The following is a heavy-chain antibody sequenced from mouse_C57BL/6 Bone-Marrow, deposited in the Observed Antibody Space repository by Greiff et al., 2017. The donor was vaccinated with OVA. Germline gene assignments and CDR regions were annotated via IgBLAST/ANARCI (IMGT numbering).Heavy chain of an antibody. CDR1: GYTFTSYW. CDR2: IYPGSGST. V-gene: IGHV1-55*01. CDR3: ARAKPLLTTVAPFAY. D-gene: IGHD1-1*01. Sequence: QVQLQQPGAELVKPGASVKMSCKASGYTFTSYWITWVKQRPGQGLEWIGDIYPGSGSTNYNEKFKSKATLTVDTSSSTAYMQLSSLTSEDSAVYYCARAKPLLTTVAPFAYWGQGTLVTVSA. J-gene: IGHJ3*01.